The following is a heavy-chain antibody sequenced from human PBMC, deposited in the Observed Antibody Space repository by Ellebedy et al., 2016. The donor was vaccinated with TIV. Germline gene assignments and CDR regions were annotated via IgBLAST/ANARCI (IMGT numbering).Heavy chain of an antibody. CDR2: IIPIFGTA. CDR1: GGTFSSYA. Sequence: ASVKVSCKASGGTFSSYAISWVRQAPGQGLEWMGGIIPIFGTANYAQKFQGRVTITADESTSTAYMELSSLRSEDTAVYYCTENPYGDKRGADAFDIWGQGTMVTVSS. J-gene: IGHJ3*02. CDR3: TENPYGDKRGADAFDI. D-gene: IGHD4-17*01. V-gene: IGHV1-69*13.